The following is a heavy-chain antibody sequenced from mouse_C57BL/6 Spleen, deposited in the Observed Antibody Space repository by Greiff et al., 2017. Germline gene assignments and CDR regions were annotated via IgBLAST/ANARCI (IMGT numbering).Heavy chain of an antibody. Sequence: QVTLKESGPGILQSSQTLSLTCSFSGFSLSTSGMGVSWIRQPSGKGLEWLAHIYWDDDKRYNPSLKSRLTISKDTSRNQVFLKITSVDTADTATYYCARSLHYYGSSYYFDYWGQGTTLTVSS. V-gene: IGHV8-12*01. CDR2: IYWDDDK. CDR3: ARSLHYYGSSYYFDY. J-gene: IGHJ2*01. D-gene: IGHD1-1*01. CDR1: GFSLSTSGMG.